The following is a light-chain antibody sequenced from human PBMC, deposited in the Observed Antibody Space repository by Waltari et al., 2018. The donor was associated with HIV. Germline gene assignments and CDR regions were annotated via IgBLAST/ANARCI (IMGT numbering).Light chain of an antibody. Sequence: QSALTQPASVSGSPGQSITISCPGTSSDVGGYNYVSWSQQHPGKAPKLMIYEVSNRPSGVSNRFSGSKSGNTASLTISGLQAEDEADYYCSSYTSSSTLSYVFGTGTKVTVL. J-gene: IGLJ1*01. V-gene: IGLV2-14*01. CDR2: EVS. CDR1: SSDVGGYNY. CDR3: SSYTSSSTLSYV.